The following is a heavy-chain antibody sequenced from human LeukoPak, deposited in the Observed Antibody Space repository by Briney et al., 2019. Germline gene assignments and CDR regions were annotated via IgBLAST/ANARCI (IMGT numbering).Heavy chain of an antibody. D-gene: IGHD3-22*01. CDR3: ASGNTAYYDSSGYDY. J-gene: IGHJ4*02. CDR1: GGSISSSSYY. Sequence: KASETLSLTCTVSGGSISSSSYYWGWIRQPPGKGLEWIGSIYYSGSTYYNPSLKSRVTISVDTSKNQFSLKLSSVTAADTAVYYCASGNTAYYDSSGYDYWGQGTLVTVSS. CDR2: IYYSGST. V-gene: IGHV4-39*07.